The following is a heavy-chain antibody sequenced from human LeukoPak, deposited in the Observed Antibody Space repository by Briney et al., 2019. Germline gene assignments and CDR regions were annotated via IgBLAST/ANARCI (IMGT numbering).Heavy chain of an antibody. V-gene: IGHV3-30*14. CDR2: ISYDGSNK. CDR3: ARHSSSVPYYYHGLDV. J-gene: IGHJ6*02. CDR1: GFTFSSYA. D-gene: IGHD6-6*01. Sequence: PGGSLRLSCAASGFTFSSYAMHWVRQAPGKGLEWVAVISYDGSNKYYADSVKGRFTISRDNSKNTLYLQMNSLRAEDTAVYHCARHSSSVPYYYHGLDVWGQGTTVTVSS.